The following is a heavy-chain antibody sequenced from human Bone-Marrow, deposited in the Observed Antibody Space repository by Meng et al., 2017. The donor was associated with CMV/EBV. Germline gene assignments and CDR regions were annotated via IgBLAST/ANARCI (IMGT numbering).Heavy chain of an antibody. V-gene: IGHV1-18*01. J-gene: IGHJ6*01. Sequence: ASVKVSCKASGYTFTSYGISWVRQAPGHGLEWMAWISPYNDNTNYAQRLQGRVTLTTDTSTRTAYMELRSLRSDDTAVYFCAIDRRMIATRPRDHSNGMDVWGQGTTVTGSS. CDR3: AIDRRMIATRPRDHSNGMDV. CDR2: ISPYNDNT. D-gene: IGHD6-6*01. CDR1: GYTFTSYG.